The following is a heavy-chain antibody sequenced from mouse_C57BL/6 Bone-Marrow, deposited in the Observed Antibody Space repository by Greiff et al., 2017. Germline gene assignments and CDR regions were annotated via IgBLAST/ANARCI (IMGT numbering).Heavy chain of an antibody. J-gene: IGHJ2*01. Sequence: QVQLQQSGAELASPGASVTLSCKASGYKFTDHIMNWVKQRPGQGLEWIGRIYPVSGDTNYNQKFMGQATFSVDRSSSTVYLVLNSLTSEDHAVYYYGYGWLLFDYWGQGTTLTVSS. D-gene: IGHD2-3*01. CDR1: GYKFTDHI. V-gene: IGHV1-11*01. CDR3: GYGWLLFDY. CDR2: IYPVSGDT.